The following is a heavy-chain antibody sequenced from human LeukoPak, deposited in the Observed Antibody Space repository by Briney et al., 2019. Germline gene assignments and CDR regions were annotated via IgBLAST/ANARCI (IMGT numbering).Heavy chain of an antibody. CDR1: GGSISSGGYY. CDR2: IYYSGST. J-gene: IGHJ6*02. D-gene: IGHD3-3*01. Sequence: TLSLTCTVSGGSISSGGYYWSWIRQHPGKGLEWIGYIYYSGSTYYNPFLKSRVTISVDTSKNQFSLKLSSVTAADTAVYYCARANVLRFLEWLPCMDVWGQGTTVTVSS. CDR3: ARANVLRFLEWLPCMDV. V-gene: IGHV4-31*03.